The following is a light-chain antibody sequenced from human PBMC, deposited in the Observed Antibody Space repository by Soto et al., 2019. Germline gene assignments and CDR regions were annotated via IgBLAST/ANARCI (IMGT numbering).Light chain of an antibody. CDR3: QQYGSSTLT. Sequence: EIVLTQSPGTLSLSPGERSTLSCRASQSVSSSYLAWYQPKPGQAPRLXIYGAFSRATGIPDRFSGSGAGTECTLTISRLEPEDVAVYYCQQYGSSTLTFGGGTKVDIK. CDR1: QSVSSSY. V-gene: IGKV3-20*01. CDR2: GAF. J-gene: IGKJ4*01.